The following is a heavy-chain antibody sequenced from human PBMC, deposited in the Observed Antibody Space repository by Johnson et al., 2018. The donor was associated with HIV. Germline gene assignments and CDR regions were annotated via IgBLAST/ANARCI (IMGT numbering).Heavy chain of an antibody. CDR2: IYSGGST. CDR3: ARDAPNFFDSSGVRDDAFDI. D-gene: IGHD3-22*01. Sequence: VQLVESGGGVVQAGRSLRLSCAASGFTFSSYAMHWVRQAPGKGLEWVAVIYSGGSTYYADSVKGRFTISRDNSQNTLYLQMNSLRAEDTAVYFCARDAPNFFDSSGVRDDAFDIWGPGTIVTVSS. V-gene: IGHV3-66*01. J-gene: IGHJ3*02. CDR1: GFTFSSYA.